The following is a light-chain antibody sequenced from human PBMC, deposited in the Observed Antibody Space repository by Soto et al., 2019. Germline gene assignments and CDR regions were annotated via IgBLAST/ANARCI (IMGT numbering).Light chain of an antibody. CDR3: QHLNSYPRT. J-gene: IGKJ3*01. CDR1: QGISSY. Sequence: DIQLTQSPSFLSASVGDRVTITCRASQGISSYLAWYQQKPGIAPKLLIYAASTLQSGVPSRFSGSGSGTEFTLTISSLQPEDCATYYCQHLNSYPRTVGPGTKVDI. V-gene: IGKV1-9*01. CDR2: AAS.